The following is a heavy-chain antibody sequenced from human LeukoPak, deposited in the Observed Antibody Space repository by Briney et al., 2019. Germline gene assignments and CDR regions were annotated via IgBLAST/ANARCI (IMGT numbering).Heavy chain of an antibody. CDR1: GGTFSSYA. D-gene: IGHD3-22*01. CDR3: AREYYYDSSGYYYEEAHFDY. Sequence: ASVKVSCKASGGTFSSYAISWVRQAPGQGLEWMGRIIPIFGTANYAQKFQGRVTITTDESTSTAYMELSSLRSEDTAVYYCAREYYYDSSGYYYEEAHFDYWGQGSLVTVSS. V-gene: IGHV1-69*05. J-gene: IGHJ4*02. CDR2: IIPIFGTA.